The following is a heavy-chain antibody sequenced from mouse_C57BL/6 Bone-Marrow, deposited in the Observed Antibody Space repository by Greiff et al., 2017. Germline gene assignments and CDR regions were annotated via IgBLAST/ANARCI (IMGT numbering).Heavy chain of an antibody. CDR1: GYTFTSYS. CDR3: ARQQGFDV. V-gene: IGHV1-4*01. Sequence: VQGVESGAELARPGASVKLSCKASGYTFTSYSMHWVKQRPGQGLEWIGYINPSSGYTKYNQKFKDKATLTADKSSSTAYMQLSSLTSEDSAGYDCARQQGFDVWGRGTAVTVSA. CDR2: INPSSGYT. J-gene: IGHJ1*03.